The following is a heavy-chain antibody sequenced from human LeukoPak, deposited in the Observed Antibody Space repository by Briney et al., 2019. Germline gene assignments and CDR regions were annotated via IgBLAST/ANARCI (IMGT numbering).Heavy chain of an antibody. CDR1: GGSISSHY. D-gene: IGHD3-3*01. V-gene: IGHV4-59*11. Sequence: SEALSLTCTVSGGSISSHYWSWIRQPPGKGLEWIGYIYYSGSTNYNPSLKSRVTISVDTSKNQFSLKLSSVTAADTAVYYCARDFIRDFWSGYPSYMDVWGKGTTVTVSS. J-gene: IGHJ6*03. CDR3: ARDFIRDFWSGYPSYMDV. CDR2: IYYSGST.